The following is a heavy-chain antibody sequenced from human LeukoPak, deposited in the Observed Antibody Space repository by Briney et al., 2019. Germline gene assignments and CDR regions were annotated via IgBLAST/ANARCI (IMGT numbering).Heavy chain of an antibody. CDR2: MNPNSGAT. CDR1: GYTFTSYD. D-gene: IGHD3-9*01. J-gene: IGHJ3*02. CDR3: ARGEEHETDYDVLTGLFMAYAFHI. Sequence: ASVKVSCKASGYTFTSYDINWLRQATGQGPEWMGWMNPNSGATGYAQKFQGRVTMTRSTSINTAYMELSSLRSEDTAVYYCARGEEHETDYDVLTGLFMAYAFHIWGQGTMVTVSS. V-gene: IGHV1-8*01.